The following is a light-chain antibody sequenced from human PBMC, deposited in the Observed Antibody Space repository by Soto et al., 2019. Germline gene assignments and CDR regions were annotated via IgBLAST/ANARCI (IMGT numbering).Light chain of an antibody. CDR2: GAF. CDR3: QQYNNWPRT. V-gene: IGKV3-15*01. Sequence: EIVMTQSPVTLSVSPGESATLSCRASQSINSNLAWYQQKPGQAPSLLIYGAFTRATGIPARFSGTGSGTEFTLTISSLQSEDFAVYYCQQYNNWPRTFGQGTKVDIK. J-gene: IGKJ1*01. CDR1: QSINSN.